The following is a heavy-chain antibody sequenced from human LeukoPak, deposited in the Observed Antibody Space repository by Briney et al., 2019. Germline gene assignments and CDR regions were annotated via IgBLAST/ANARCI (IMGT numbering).Heavy chain of an antibody. V-gene: IGHV4-34*01. Sequence: PSETLSLTCAVYGGSLSGYYWSWISQPPGKGLEWIGEINHSGSTNYNPSLKGRVTISVDTSKNQFSLKLSSVTAADTAVYYCARGRARGNWFDPWGQATLVTVSS. CDR1: GGSLSGYY. J-gene: IGHJ5*02. D-gene: IGHD3-10*01. CDR3: ARGRARGNWFDP. CDR2: INHSGST.